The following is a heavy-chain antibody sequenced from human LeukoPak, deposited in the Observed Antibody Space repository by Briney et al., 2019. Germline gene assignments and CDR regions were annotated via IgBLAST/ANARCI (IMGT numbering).Heavy chain of an antibody. CDR3: ARAEYDYRTIDY. J-gene: IGHJ4*02. CDR2: IYSGGST. CDR1: GFTVSSNY. D-gene: IGHD2/OR15-2a*01. V-gene: IGHV3-66*01. Sequence: GGSLRLSCATSGFTVSSNYMSWVRQASGKGLEWVSVIYSGGSTYYADSVKGRFTISRDNSKNTLYLQMNSLRAEDTAVYYCARAEYDYRTIDYWGQGTLVTVSS.